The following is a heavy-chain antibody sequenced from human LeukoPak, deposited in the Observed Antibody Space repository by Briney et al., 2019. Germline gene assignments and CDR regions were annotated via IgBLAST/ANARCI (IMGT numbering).Heavy chain of an antibody. Sequence: GASVKVSCKASGYTFTGYYMHWVRQAPGQGLEWVGRISTSTGGTTYSQSFQGRVTMTRDTSISTGYMELSRLKSDDTAVYYCTRDHFGSYLAWGQGTLVTVSS. J-gene: IGHJ4*02. D-gene: IGHD1-26*01. CDR2: ISTSTGGT. CDR1: GYTFTGYY. V-gene: IGHV1-2*06. CDR3: TRDHFGSYLA.